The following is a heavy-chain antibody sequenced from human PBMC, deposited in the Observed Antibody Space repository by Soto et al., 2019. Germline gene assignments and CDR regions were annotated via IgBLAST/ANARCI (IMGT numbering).Heavy chain of an antibody. Sequence: SETLSLTCAVYGGSFSGYYWSWIRQPPGKGLEWIGEINHSGSTNYNPSLKSRVTISVDTSKNQFSLKLSSVTAADTAVYYCARGGIPYYDFWSGPKYYYYYMEVWGKGTTVTVSS. CDR3: ARGGIPYYDFWSGPKYYYYYMEV. V-gene: IGHV4-34*01. J-gene: IGHJ6*03. D-gene: IGHD3-3*01. CDR2: INHSGST. CDR1: GGSFSGYY.